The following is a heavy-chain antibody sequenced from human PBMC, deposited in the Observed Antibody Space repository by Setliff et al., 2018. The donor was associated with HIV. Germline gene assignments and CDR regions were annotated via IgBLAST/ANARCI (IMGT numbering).Heavy chain of an antibody. CDR1: GYSISTGYY. J-gene: IGHJ4*02. D-gene: IGHD3-10*01. CDR3: ARAPFYYGSGSYQTFDY. Sequence: SETLSLTCSVSGYSISTGYYWAWIRQSPGRGLEWIGSLYHRGSPSYSPSLRSRVTISVDTSKNQFSLKLSSVTAADTAVYYCARAPFYYGSGSYQTFDYWGQGTLVTVSS. CDR2: LYHRGSP. V-gene: IGHV4-38-2*02.